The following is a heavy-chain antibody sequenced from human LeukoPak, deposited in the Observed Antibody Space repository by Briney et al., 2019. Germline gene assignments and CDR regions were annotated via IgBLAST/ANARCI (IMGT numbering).Heavy chain of an antibody. CDR2: IKDDGSEK. CDR1: GFTFSSYG. D-gene: IGHD1-14*01. V-gene: IGHV3-7*04. Sequence: GRSLRLSCAASGFTFSSYGMHWVRQAPGKGLEWVANIKDDGSEKYSVDSVKGRFTISRDNAKNLLYLQMSSLRAEDTAVYYCARARIDYWGQGTLVTVSS. J-gene: IGHJ4*02. CDR3: ARARIDY.